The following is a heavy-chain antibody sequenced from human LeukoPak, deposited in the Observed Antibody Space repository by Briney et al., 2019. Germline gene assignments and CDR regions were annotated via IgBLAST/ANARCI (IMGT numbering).Heavy chain of an antibody. D-gene: IGHD3-3*01. CDR3: ASSIRYYDFWSGYYTSHYFDY. CDR2: IYPGDSDT. V-gene: IGHV5-51*01. Sequence: GESLKISCKGSGYSFTSYWIGWVRQMPGKGLEWMGIIYPGDSDTRYSPSFQGQVTISADKSISTAYLQWSSLKASDTAMYYCASSIRYYDFWSGYYTSHYFDYWGQGTLVTVSS. CDR1: GYSFTSYW. J-gene: IGHJ4*02.